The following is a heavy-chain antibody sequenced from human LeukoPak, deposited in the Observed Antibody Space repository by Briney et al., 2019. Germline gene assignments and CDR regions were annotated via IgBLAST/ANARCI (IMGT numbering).Heavy chain of an antibody. CDR3: ARGRYSSSLDDY. V-gene: IGHV4-31*03. CDR1: GGSISSGGYY. Sequence: PSETLSLTCTVSGGSISSGGYYWSWIRQHPGKGLEWIGYIYYSGSTYYNLSLKSRVTISVDTSKNQFSLKLSSVTAADTAVYYCARGRYSSSLDDYWGQGTLVTVSS. J-gene: IGHJ4*02. CDR2: IYYSGST. D-gene: IGHD6-13*01.